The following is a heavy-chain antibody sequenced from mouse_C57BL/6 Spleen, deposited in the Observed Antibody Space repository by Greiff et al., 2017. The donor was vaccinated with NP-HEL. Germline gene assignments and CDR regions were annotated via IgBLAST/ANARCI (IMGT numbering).Heavy chain of an antibody. CDR2: IDPENGDT. D-gene: IGHD1-1*01. Sequence: DVKLQESGAELVRPGASVKLSCTASGFNIKDDYMHWVKQRPEQGLEWIGWIDPENGDTEYASKFQGKATITADTSSNTAYLQLSSLTSEDTAVYYCTTRGSDYYGSSPWYFDVWGTGTTVTVSS. CDR3: TTRGSDYYGSSPWYFDV. V-gene: IGHV14-4*01. CDR1: GFNIKDDY. J-gene: IGHJ1*03.